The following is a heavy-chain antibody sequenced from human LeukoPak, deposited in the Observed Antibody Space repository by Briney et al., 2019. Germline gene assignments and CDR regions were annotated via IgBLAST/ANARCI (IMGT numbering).Heavy chain of an antibody. D-gene: IGHD3-22*01. Sequence: GGSLRLSCSASGFTFSSYAMHWVRQAPGKGLEYVSAISSNGGSTYYADSVKGRFTISRDNSKNTLYLQMSSLRAEDTAVYYCMKGPWVRYYYDSSGYYHRDYYGMDVWGQGTTVTVSS. CDR3: MKGPWVRYYYDSSGYYHRDYYGMDV. CDR1: GFTFSSYA. CDR2: ISSNGGST. J-gene: IGHJ6*02. V-gene: IGHV3-64D*06.